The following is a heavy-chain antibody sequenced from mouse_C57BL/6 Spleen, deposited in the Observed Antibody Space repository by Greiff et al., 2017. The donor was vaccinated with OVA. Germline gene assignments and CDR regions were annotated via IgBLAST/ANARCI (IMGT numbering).Heavy chain of an antibody. CDR1: GFTFRDYG. D-gene: IGHD2-4*01. CDR3: ARDDYEAWFAY. CDR2: ISSGSSTI. V-gene: IGHV5-17*01. J-gene: IGHJ3*01. Sequence: EVKLMESGGGLVKPGGSLKLSCAASGFTFRDYGMHWVRQAPEKGLEWVAYISSGSSTIYYADTVKGRFTISRDNAKNTLFLQMTSLRSEDTAMYYCARDDYEAWFAYWGQGTLVTVSA.